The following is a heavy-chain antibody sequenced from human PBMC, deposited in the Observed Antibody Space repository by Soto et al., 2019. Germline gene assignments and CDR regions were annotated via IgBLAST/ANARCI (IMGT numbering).Heavy chain of an antibody. CDR2: IKSKTDGGTT. J-gene: IGHJ4*02. CDR1: GFTFSNAW. D-gene: IGHD5-12*01. Sequence: EVQLVESGGGLVKPGGSLRLSCAASGFTFSNAWMSWVRQAPGKGLEWVGRIKSKTDGGTTDYAAPVKGRFTISRDDSKNTLYLQMNSLKTEDTAVYYCTTDRGYSGYDTDWGQGTLVTVSS. CDR3: TTDRGYSGYDTD. V-gene: IGHV3-15*01.